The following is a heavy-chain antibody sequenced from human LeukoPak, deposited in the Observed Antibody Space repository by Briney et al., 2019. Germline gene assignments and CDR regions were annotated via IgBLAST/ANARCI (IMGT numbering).Heavy chain of an antibody. V-gene: IGHV4-34*01. CDR3: ARSRTRAFDS. CDR1: GGSFSGYF. CDR2: IYDSSSI. J-gene: IGHJ4*02. D-gene: IGHD2-2*01. Sequence: PSETLSLTCAVYGGSFSGYFWIWIRQSPGKGLEWIAEIYDSSSINYNPTLRSRATISVATSKKQSPLNLSAVTAAETAVYYCARSRTRAFDSWGRGTLVTVSS.